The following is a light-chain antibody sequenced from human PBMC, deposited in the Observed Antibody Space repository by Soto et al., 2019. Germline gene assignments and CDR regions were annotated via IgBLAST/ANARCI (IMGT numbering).Light chain of an antibody. V-gene: IGKV3-20*01. Sequence: VMTQSPATLSVSPGERVTLSCRASQTVYNNLAWFQQRPGQRPGILIYGASGRAAGIPDRFSGSGSGTDFTLSISRLEPEDFAVYFCQQYGVSPTFGGGTKVDIK. J-gene: IGKJ4*01. CDR2: GAS. CDR3: QQYGVSPT. CDR1: QTVYNN.